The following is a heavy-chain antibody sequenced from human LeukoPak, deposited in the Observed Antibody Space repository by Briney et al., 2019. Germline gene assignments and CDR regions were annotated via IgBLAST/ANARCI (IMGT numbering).Heavy chain of an antibody. D-gene: IGHD2-15*01. V-gene: IGHV3-23*01. Sequence: GGSLRLSCAASGFTFSNHAMSWVRQAPGKGLQWVAVISGGGRTTEYEDFVKGRFTISRDNSKNTLSLQMNSLTVEDTAIYFCAKNVVVKRYIDFWGLGTLVTVSS. CDR3: AKNVVVKRYIDF. CDR1: GFTFSNHA. CDR2: ISGGGRTT. J-gene: IGHJ4*02.